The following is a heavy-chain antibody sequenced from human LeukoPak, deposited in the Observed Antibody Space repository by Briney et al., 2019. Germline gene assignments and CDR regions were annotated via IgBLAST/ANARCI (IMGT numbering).Heavy chain of an antibody. CDR3: ARVAYSSSWYTVGDYFDY. D-gene: IGHD6-13*01. J-gene: IGHJ4*02. V-gene: IGHV4-59*01. CDR2: IYYSGST. Sequence: PSETLSLTCTVSGGSISSYYWSWIRQPPGKGQEWIGYIYYSGSTNYNPSLKSRVTISVDTSKNQFSLKLSSVTAADTAVYYCARVAYSSSWYTVGDYFDYWGQGTLVTVSS. CDR1: GGSISSYY.